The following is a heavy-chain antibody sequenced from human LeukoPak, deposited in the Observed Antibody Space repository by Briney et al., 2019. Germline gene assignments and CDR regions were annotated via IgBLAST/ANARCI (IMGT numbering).Heavy chain of an antibody. Sequence: TGGSLRLSCAASGFTFSSYAMSWVRQAPGKGLEWVSAISGGGGSTYYADSVKGRFTISRDNSKNTLYLQMNSLRAEDTAVYYCAKVYSSSSSEFDYWGEGTLVTVSS. V-gene: IGHV3-23*01. D-gene: IGHD6-13*01. CDR1: GFTFSSYA. J-gene: IGHJ4*02. CDR3: AKVYSSSSSEFDY. CDR2: ISGGGGST.